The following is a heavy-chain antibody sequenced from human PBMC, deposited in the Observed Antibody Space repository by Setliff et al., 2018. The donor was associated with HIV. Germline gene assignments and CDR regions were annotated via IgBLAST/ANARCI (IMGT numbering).Heavy chain of an antibody. J-gene: IGHJ4*02. CDR1: GFIFSSYA. CDR3: AKEPSYYYDSSGYSGIAH. Sequence: PGGSLRLSCAASGFIFSSYAMDWVRRAPGKGLEWVANINQDGREKYYVDSVKGRFTISRDNAKDSLYLQMNSLRAEDTAVYYCAKEPSYYYDSSGYSGIAHWGQGTLVTVSS. CDR2: INQDGREK. V-gene: IGHV3-7*03. D-gene: IGHD3-22*01.